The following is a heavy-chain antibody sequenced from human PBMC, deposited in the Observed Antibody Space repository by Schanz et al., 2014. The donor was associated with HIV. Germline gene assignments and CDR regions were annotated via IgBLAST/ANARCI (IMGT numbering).Heavy chain of an antibody. CDR1: GYTFSRSA. D-gene: IGHD6-13*01. CDR3: ARWYSSPMDGLDV. Sequence: QVQLVQSGTEVAQPGASVKVSCKASGYTFSRSAISWVRQAPGQGLEWMGWISGKNGETNYAQNFQGRVTMTTDTSASTAYMELRSLRSDDTAIYYCARWYSSPMDGLDVWGQGTTVIVSS. CDR2: ISGKNGET. J-gene: IGHJ6*02. V-gene: IGHV1-18*01.